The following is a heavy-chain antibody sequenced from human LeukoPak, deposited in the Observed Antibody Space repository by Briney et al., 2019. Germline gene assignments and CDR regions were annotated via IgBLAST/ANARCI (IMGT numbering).Heavy chain of an antibody. CDR2: ISWNSGSI. CDR3: ASQDGIWFGELLDAFDI. V-gene: IGHV3-9*01. D-gene: IGHD3-10*01. J-gene: IGHJ3*02. Sequence: GGSLRLSCAASGFTFDDYAMHWVRQAPGKGLEWVSGISWNSGSIGYADSVKGRFTISRDNAKNSLYLQMNSLRAEDTAVYYCASQDGIWFGELLDAFDIWGQGTMVTVSS. CDR1: GFTFDDYA.